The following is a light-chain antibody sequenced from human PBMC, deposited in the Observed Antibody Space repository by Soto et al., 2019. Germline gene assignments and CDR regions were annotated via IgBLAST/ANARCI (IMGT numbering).Light chain of an antibody. J-gene: IGLJ1*01. CDR1: SSDVGAYNY. V-gene: IGLV2-8*01. CDR2: EVT. CDR3: TSHAGTNNFPYV. Sequence: QSVLTQPPSASGSPGQSVTISCIGTSSDVGAYNYVSWYQHRPGKAPKLMIYEVTKRPSGVPDRFSGAKSGNTASLTVSGLQAEDEADYYCTSHAGTNNFPYVFGTGTKLTVL.